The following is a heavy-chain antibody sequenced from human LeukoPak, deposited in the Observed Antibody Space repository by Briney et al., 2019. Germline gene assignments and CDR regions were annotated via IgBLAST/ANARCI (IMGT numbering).Heavy chain of an antibody. J-gene: IGHJ5*02. Sequence: GGSLRLSCAASGFTVSSNYMSWVRQAPGKGLEWVSVIYSGGSTYYADSVKGRFTISRDNSKNTLYLQMNSLRAEDTAVYYCARDNSTAEPSANWFDPWGQGTLVTVSS. CDR2: IYSGGST. V-gene: IGHV3-66*01. CDR1: GFTVSSNY. D-gene: IGHD6-6*01. CDR3: ARDNSTAEPSANWFDP.